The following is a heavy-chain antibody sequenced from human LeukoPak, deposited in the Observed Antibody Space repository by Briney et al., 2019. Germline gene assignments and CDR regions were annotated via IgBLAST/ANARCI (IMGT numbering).Heavy chain of an antibody. Sequence: GASVKVSCKASRGTFSSYAISWVRQAPGQGLEWMGGIIPIFGTANYAQKFQGRVTITADESTSTAYMELSSLRSEDTAVYYCASIDEQWLVLDYWGQGTLVTVSS. CDR2: IIPIFGTA. CDR1: RGTFSSYA. CDR3: ASIDEQWLVLDY. D-gene: IGHD6-19*01. J-gene: IGHJ4*02. V-gene: IGHV1-69*13.